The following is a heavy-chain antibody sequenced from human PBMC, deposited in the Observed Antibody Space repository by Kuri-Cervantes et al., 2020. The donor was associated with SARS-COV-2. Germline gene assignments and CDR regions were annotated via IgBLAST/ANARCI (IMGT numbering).Heavy chain of an antibody. J-gene: IGHJ6*03. CDR2: IKQDGSEK. CDR3: ARASAGSSWGYYYYMDV. D-gene: IGHD1-26*01. CDR1: GGSISSGDYY. Sequence: ETLSLTCTVSGGSISSGDYYWSWIRQTPGRGLEWVANIKQDGSEKYYVDSVKGRFTISRDNAGNSLFLQMNSLRSEDTAVYYCARASAGSSWGYYYYMDVWGIGTTVTVSS. V-gene: IGHV3-7*01.